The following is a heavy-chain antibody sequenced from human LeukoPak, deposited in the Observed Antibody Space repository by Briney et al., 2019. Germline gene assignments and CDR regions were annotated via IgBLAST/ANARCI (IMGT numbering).Heavy chain of an antibody. Sequence: GASVKVSCKASGYTFTTYAMNWVRQAPGQGLEWMGWINTNIGNPTYAQGFTGRFVFSLDTSVSTAYLQISSLKAEDTAVYYCARELLITRTWFDPWGQGTLVTVSS. V-gene: IGHV7-4-1*02. CDR2: INTNIGNP. D-gene: IGHD3-22*01. CDR3: ARELLITRTWFDP. CDR1: GYTFTTYA. J-gene: IGHJ5*02.